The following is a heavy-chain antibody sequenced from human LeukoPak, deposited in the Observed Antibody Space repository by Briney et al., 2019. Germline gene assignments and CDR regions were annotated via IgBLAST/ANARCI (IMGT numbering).Heavy chain of an antibody. Sequence: GGSLRLSCAASGFTFSSYAMSWVRQAPGKGLEWVSAISGSGGSTYYADSVKGRFTISRDNSKNTLYLQMNSLRAEDTAVYYCTKQWLVRGTYYLDYWGQGTLVTVSS. CDR3: TKQWLVRGTYYLDY. CDR1: GFTFSSYA. J-gene: IGHJ4*02. CDR2: ISGSGGST. V-gene: IGHV3-23*01. D-gene: IGHD6-19*01.